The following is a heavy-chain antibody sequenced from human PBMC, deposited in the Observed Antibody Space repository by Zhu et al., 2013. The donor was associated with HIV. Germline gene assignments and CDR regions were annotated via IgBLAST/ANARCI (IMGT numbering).Heavy chain of an antibody. CDR3: ARDGDAYNSGWYSFCDY. V-gene: IGHV3-30-3*01. Sequence: QVQLVESGGGLVQPGRSLRLSCAASGFTFSNYAMHWVRQAPGKGLEWVAVISDDGSKKYDADSVKGRFTISRDNSKNTLYLQMNSLRAEDTAVYYCARDGDAYNSGWYSFCDYWGQGTLVTVSS. D-gene: IGHD6-19*01. J-gene: IGHJ4*02. CDR2: ISDDGSKK. CDR1: GFTFSNYA.